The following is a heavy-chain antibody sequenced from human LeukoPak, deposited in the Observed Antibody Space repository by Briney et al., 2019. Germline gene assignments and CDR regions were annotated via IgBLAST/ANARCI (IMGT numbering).Heavy chain of an antibody. CDR2: ISSSSSNI. V-gene: IGHV3-48*02. D-gene: IGHD6-6*01. CDR1: GFTFSNYA. CDR3: ARDSNIAARLFDY. Sequence: PGGSLRLSCAASGFTFSNYAMHWVRQAPGKGLEWVSYISSSSSNIYYTNSVKGRFTISRDDAKNSVYLQMNSLRDEDTAVYYCARDSNIAARLFDYWGQGTLVTVSS. J-gene: IGHJ4*02.